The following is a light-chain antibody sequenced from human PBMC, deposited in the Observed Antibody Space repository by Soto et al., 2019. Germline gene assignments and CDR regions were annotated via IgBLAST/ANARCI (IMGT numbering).Light chain of an antibody. V-gene: IGKV3D-20*02. CDR2: DAS. Sequence: DILLTQSPATLSWSPAERATLSCRASQSVSSSYLAWYQQRPGQAPRLLIYDASSRATGIPARFSGSGSGTDFTLTISSLEPEDFAVYYCQQHSNWPLTVGGGTKVDIK. J-gene: IGKJ4*01. CDR3: QQHSNWPLT. CDR1: QSVSSSY.